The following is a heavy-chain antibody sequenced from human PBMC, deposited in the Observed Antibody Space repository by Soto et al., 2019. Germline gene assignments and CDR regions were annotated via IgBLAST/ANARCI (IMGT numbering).Heavy chain of an antibody. CDR1: GFTFSDYY. V-gene: IGHV3-11*01. D-gene: IGHD3-22*01. CDR3: AKMSSENYYGPVFS. CDR2: ISSSGNTI. J-gene: IGHJ5*01. Sequence: QVQLVESGGGLVQTSGSLRIACVASGFTFSDYYMSWVRQAPGKGLEWVSYISSSGNTIYYADSVKGRVTISRDNAKNSVYLQMNSLLAEDTALYFCAKMSSENYYGPVFSWGQGTLVTVSS.